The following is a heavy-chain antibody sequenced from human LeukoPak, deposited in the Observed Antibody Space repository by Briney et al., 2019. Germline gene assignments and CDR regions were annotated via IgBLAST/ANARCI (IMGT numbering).Heavy chain of an antibody. CDR1: GFTFSSYS. Sequence: PGGSLRLSCAASGFTFSSYSMNWVRQAPGKGLEWVSSISSSSSYIYYADSVKGRFTISRDNARNSLYLQMNTLRAEDTAVYYCARVGSSGSYNEDYWGQGTLVTASS. J-gene: IGHJ4*02. V-gene: IGHV3-21*01. D-gene: IGHD1-26*01. CDR2: ISSSSSYI. CDR3: ARVGSSGSYNEDY.